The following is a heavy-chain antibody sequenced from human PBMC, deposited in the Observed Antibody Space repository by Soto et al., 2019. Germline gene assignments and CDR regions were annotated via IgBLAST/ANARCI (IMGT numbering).Heavy chain of an antibody. V-gene: IGHV4-4*02. Sequence: QVQLQESGPGLVKPSGTLSLTCAVSGVSISSHDWWIWVRQPPGKGLEWIGESHQSGNTNYNSSLESRVTISLDKSKNQFSLQLSSVTVADTAVYYCATRDTGRVYWGQGTLVTVSS. D-gene: IGHD5-18*01. CDR2: SHQSGNT. CDR3: ATRDTGRVY. J-gene: IGHJ4*02. CDR1: GVSISSHDW.